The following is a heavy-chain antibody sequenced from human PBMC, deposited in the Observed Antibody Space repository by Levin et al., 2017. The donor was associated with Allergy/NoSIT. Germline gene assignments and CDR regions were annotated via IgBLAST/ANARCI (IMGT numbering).Heavy chain of an antibody. Sequence: RGESLKISCKGSGYSFTSYWIGWVRQMPGKGLEWMGIIYPGDSDTRYSPSFKGQVTISADKSISTAYLQWSSLKASDTAMYYCASGPSGSYKYFDYWGQGTLVTVSS. V-gene: IGHV5-51*01. J-gene: IGHJ4*02. CDR3: ASGPSGSYKYFDY. CDR1: GYSFTSYW. CDR2: IYPGDSDT. D-gene: IGHD1-26*01.